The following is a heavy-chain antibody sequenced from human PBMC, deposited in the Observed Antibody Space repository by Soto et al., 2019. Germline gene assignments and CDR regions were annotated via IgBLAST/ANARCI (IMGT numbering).Heavy chain of an antibody. CDR2: IFSNDEK. CDR1: GFSLSNARMG. CDR3: ARMLDPGLPVV. D-gene: IGHD6-6*01. V-gene: IGHV2-26*01. J-gene: IGHJ6*02. Sequence: QVTLKESGPVLVKPTETLTLTCTVSGFSLSNARMGVSWIRQPPGKALEWLAHIFSNDEKSYSTSLKSRLNISKDTSKSQVVLTMTNMDPVDTATYCCARMLDPGLPVVWGQGTTVTVSS.